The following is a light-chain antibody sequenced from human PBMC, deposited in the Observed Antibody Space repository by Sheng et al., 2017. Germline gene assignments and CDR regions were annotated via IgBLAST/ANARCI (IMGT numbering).Light chain of an antibody. Sequence: EIVMTQSPATLSVSPGERATLSCRASQSVSSNLAWYQQKPGQAPRLLIYGASTRATGIPARFSGSGSGTEFTLTISSLQSEDFAVYYCQQYNNWPRTFGQRDQRWKSN. CDR1: QSVSSN. CDR2: GAS. J-gene: IGKJ1*01. V-gene: IGKV3-15*01. CDR3: QQYNNWPRT.